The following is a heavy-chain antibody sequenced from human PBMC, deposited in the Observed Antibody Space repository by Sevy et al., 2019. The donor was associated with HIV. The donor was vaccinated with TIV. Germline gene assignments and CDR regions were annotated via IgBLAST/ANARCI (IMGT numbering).Heavy chain of an antibody. J-gene: IGHJ4*02. V-gene: IGHV4-59*08. CDR2: IYYNDHI. Sequence: TLSLTCTVSGGSITSLYWNWIRQPPGKGLEWIANIYYNDHINYNPSLKSRVTLSLDTSKNQFSLRLSSVTAADTAMYYCAGENAWGRGYSWGQGTLVTVSS. D-gene: IGHD1-26*01. CDR1: GGSITSLY. CDR3: AGENAWGRGYS.